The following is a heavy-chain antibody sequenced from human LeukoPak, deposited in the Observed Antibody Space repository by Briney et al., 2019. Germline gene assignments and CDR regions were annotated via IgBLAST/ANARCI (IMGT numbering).Heavy chain of an antibody. D-gene: IGHD3-3*01. V-gene: IGHV3-23*01. Sequence: GGSLTLFYAASGFTVSTDVMISFRQAPGKGLEWVSTISVGAEYIFYADSVKGRFTISRDDSNNALYLQMHSLRAEDTALYYCASGPPFLKYFEYWGQGTLVTVSS. CDR1: GFTVSTDV. CDR3: ASGPPFLKYFEY. CDR2: ISVGAEYI. J-gene: IGHJ4*02.